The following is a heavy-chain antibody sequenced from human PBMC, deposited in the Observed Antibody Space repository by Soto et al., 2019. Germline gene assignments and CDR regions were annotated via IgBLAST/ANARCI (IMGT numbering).Heavy chain of an antibody. CDR1: GFTFSRYG. Sequence: GSLRLSCAASGFTFSRYGMHWVRQAPGKGLEWVAVTSYDGSNKYYVDSVKGRFTISRDNSKNTLYLQMNSLRAEDSALYDCVKDLYFADYWGQGTVVTVSS. V-gene: IGHV3-30*18. CDR2: TSYDGSNK. J-gene: IGHJ4*02. D-gene: IGHD2-2*02. CDR3: VKDLYFADY.